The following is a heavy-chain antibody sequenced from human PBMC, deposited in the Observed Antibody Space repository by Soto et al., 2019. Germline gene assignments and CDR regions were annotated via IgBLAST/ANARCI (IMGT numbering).Heavy chain of an antibody. CDR1: GYTFTSYG. CDR2: ISAYNGNT. V-gene: IGHV1-18*01. J-gene: IGHJ5*02. CDR3: ARTGKYPVAGFNWFDP. Sequence: ASVKVSCKAPGYTFTSYGISWVRQAPGQGLEWMGWISAYNGNTNYAQKLQGRVTMTTDTSTSTAYMELRSLRSDDTAVYYCARTGKYPVAGFNWFDPWGQGTLVTVSS. D-gene: IGHD6-19*01.